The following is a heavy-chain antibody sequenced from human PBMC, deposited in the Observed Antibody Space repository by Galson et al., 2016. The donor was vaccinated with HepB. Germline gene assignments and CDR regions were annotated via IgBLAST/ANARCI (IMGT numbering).Heavy chain of an antibody. CDR3: VKSVQLGRGFVT. CDR1: GDSVSNYTDG. V-gene: IGHV6-1*01. CDR2: VYYRTEWSY. Sequence: CPILGDSVSNYTDGWNWIRQSPSRGLEWLGRVYYRTEWSYDNANSLLSRISINPDTSKTQFSLNLNFVTPEDTGVYYCVKSVQLGRGFVTWGQGTLVTVSS. D-gene: IGHD2-2*01. J-gene: IGHJ4*02.